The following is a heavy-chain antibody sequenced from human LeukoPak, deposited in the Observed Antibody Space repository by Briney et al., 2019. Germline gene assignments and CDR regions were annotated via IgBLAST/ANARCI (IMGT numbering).Heavy chain of an antibody. D-gene: IGHD1-14*01. CDR1: GYTLTELS. CDR3: ATDRPYLPGFHWFDP. V-gene: IGHV1-24*01. Sequence: RASVKVSCKVSGYTLTELSMHWVRQAPGKGLEWMGGFDPEDGETIYAQKFQGRVTMTEDTSTDTAYMELSSLRSEDTAVYYCATDRPYLPGFHWFDPWGQGTLVTVSS. J-gene: IGHJ5*02. CDR2: FDPEDGET.